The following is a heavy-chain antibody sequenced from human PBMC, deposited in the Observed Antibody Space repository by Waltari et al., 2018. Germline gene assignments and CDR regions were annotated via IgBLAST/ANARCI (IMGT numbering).Heavy chain of an antibody. CDR2: ISWNSGTI. V-gene: IGHV3-9*01. D-gene: IGHD2-2*01. CDR3: VKDSLGYCSSAGCFEGRYFDY. CDR1: GFTFDDYA. J-gene: IGHJ4*02. Sequence: VESGGGLVQPGRSLRLSCAASGFTFDDYAMHWVRQAPGKGLEWVSGISWNSGTIDYADSVKGRFTISRDNAKNFLYLQLSSLRAEDTAFYYCVKDSLGYCSSAGCFEGRYFDYWGQGTLVTVSS.